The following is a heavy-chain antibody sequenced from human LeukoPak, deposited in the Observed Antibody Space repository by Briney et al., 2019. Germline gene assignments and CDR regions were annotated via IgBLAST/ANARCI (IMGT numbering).Heavy chain of an antibody. CDR2: IIPILGIA. J-gene: IGHJ4*02. CDR3: AREGGDYYDSSGYDY. V-gene: IGHV1-69*04. D-gene: IGHD3-22*01. CDR1: GGTFSSYA. Sequence: SVKVSCKASGGTFSSYAISWVRQAPGQGLEWMGRIIPILGIANYAQKFQGRVTITADKSTGTAYMELSSLRSEDTAVYYCAREGGDYYDSSGYDYWGQGTLVTVSS.